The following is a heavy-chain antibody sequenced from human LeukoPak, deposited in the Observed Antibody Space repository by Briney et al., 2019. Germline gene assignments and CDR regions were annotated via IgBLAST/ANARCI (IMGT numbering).Heavy chain of an antibody. V-gene: IGHV1-18*01. Sequence: ASVQVSCKASGYTFTSYGISWVRQAPGQGLEGMGWISAYNGNTNYAQKLQGRVTMTTDTSTSTAYMELRSLRSDDAAVYYCARGPLNSWYFYFDYWGQGTLVTVSS. J-gene: IGHJ4*02. D-gene: IGHD6-13*01. CDR2: ISAYNGNT. CDR3: ARGPLNSWYFYFDY. CDR1: GYTFTSYG.